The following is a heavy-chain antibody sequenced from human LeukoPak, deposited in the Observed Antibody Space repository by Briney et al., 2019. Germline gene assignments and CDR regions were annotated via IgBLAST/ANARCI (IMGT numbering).Heavy chain of an antibody. CDR3: AKGLGYRFDD. CDR2: SSGSNSGT. D-gene: IGHD3-16*02. Sequence: GGSLRLSCVDTGFTFSSYVMRWVRQAPGKGLEWVSSSGSNSGTYYADSEKGRFTISRDNSKKTLYLQMNGLRAEDTAVYYCAKGLGYRFDDWGQGTLVTVSS. CDR1: GFTFSSYV. J-gene: IGHJ4*02. V-gene: IGHV3-23*01.